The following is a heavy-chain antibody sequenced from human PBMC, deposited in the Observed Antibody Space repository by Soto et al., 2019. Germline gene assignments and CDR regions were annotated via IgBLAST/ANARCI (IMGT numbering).Heavy chain of an antibody. V-gene: IGHV1-8*01. CDR3: ARSTNDYGDRH. CDR1: GYTFTSYD. J-gene: IGHJ4*02. Sequence: QVQLVQSGAEVKKPGASVKVSCKASGYTFTSYDINWGRQATGQGLEWMGWMNPNSGNAGYAQKFHGRVTMTRNTSISTAYMEMSSLRSEDTAVYYCARSTNDYGDRHWGQGTLVTVSS. D-gene: IGHD4-17*01. CDR2: MNPNSGNA.